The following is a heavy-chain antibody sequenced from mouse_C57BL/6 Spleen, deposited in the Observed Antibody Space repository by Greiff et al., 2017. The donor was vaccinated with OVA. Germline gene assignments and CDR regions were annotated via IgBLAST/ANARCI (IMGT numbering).Heavy chain of an antibody. D-gene: IGHD2-3*01. CDR1: GYTFTSYW. J-gene: IGHJ2*01. Sequence: QVQLQQPGAELVKPGASVKLSCKASGYTFTSYWMQWVKQRPGQGLEWIGEIDPSDSYTNYNQKFKGKATLTVDTSSSTAYMQLSSLTSEDSAVYYCARCRGYYDYWGQGTTLTVSS. CDR3: ARCRGYYDY. V-gene: IGHV1-50*01. CDR2: IDPSDSYT.